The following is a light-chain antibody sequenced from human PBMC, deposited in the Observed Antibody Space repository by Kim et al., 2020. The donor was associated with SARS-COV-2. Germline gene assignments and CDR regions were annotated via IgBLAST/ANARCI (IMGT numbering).Light chain of an antibody. CDR1: SSNTESNT. V-gene: IGLV1-44*01. CDR3: AAWDDSLNGPV. Sequence: QRVTISGSGSSSNTESNTVNWYQHLPGTAPKRLIDSNNQRPSWVPDRFSGSKSGTSASLANSGLQSEDEADYNCAAWDDSLNGPVFGGGTQRTVL. J-gene: IGLJ3*02. CDR2: SNN.